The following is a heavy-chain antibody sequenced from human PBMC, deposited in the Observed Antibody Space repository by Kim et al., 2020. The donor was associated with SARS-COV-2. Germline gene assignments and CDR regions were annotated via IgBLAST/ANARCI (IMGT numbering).Heavy chain of an antibody. V-gene: IGHV4-59*01. CDR1: GGSIDDYY. J-gene: IGHJ5*02. Sequence: SETLSLTCTVSGGSIDDYYWSWIRQPPGKGLEWIAYIDYTGRSTNYNPSLKSRVTISVDASKSQFSLKLTSVTSADTAVYVCARYGTYGSGSGQPFDPCGQGTLVTVSS. D-gene: IGHD3-10*01. CDR2: IDYTGRST. CDR3: ARYGTYGSGSGQPFDP.